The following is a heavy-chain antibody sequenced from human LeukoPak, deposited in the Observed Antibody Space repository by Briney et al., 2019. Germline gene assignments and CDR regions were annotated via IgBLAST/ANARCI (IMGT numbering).Heavy chain of an antibody. D-gene: IGHD4-23*01. CDR3: ARPYGGNPHFDY. J-gene: IGHJ4*02. V-gene: IGHV1-2*02. CDR1: GSTFTDYY. Sequence: ASVKVSCKASGSTFTDYYIHWVRQAPGPGLEWMGWISPNSGGTNYAQNFQGRVTMTRDTSISTAYMELSRLRSDDTAVYYCARPYGGNPHFDYWGQGTLVTVSS. CDR2: ISPNSGGT.